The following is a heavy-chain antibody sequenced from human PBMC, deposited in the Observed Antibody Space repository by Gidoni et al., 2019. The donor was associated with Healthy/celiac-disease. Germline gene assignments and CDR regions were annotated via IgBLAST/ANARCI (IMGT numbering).Heavy chain of an antibody. Sequence: QVQLQQWGAGLLKPSETLSLTCAVYGGSFSGYSWRWIRQPPGKGLAWIGESNHSGSTNYNPSLKSRVTISVDTSKNQFSLKLSSVTAADTAVYYCASRGRYCSSTSCYTTYYYYGMDVWGQGTTVTVSS. CDR1: GGSFSGYS. D-gene: IGHD2-2*02. CDR3: ASRGRYCSSTSCYTTYYYYGMDV. CDR2: SNHSGST. J-gene: IGHJ6*02. V-gene: IGHV4-34*01.